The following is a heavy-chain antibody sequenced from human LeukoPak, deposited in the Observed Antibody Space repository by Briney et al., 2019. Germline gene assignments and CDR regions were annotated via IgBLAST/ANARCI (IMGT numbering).Heavy chain of an antibody. CDR2: ISYDGSNK. D-gene: IGHD1-1*01. CDR3: ATPTLDANYYYGMDV. J-gene: IGHJ6*02. V-gene: IGHV3-30*03. Sequence: LSLTCAVSGYSISSGYYWGWIRQPPGKGLEWVAVISYDGSNKYYADSVKGRFTISRDNSKNTLYLQMNSLRAEDTAVYYCATPTLDANYYYGMDVWGQGTTVTVSS. CDR1: GYSISSGY.